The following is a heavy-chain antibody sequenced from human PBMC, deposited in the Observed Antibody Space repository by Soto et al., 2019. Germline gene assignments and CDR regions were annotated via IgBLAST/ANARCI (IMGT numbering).Heavy chain of an antibody. CDR1: GYTFTSYY. V-gene: IGHV1-46*03. CDR2: INPSGGST. Sequence: ASVNVSCKASGYTFTSYYMHWVRQAPGQGLEWMGIINPSGGSTSYAQKFQGRVTMTRDTSTSTVYMELSSLRSEDTAVYYCAIGYCSGGSCYALHPDAFDIRGRGTMVTVSS. J-gene: IGHJ3*02. D-gene: IGHD2-15*01. CDR3: AIGYCSGGSCYALHPDAFDI.